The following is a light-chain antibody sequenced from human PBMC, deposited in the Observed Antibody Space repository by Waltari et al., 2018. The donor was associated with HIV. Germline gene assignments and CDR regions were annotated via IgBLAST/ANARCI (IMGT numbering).Light chain of an antibody. V-gene: IGKV1-39*01. CDR2: AAA. J-gene: IGKJ1*01. CDR1: QSTTTY. Sequence: DIQMTQSPSSPPASVGARALVPCRTSQSTTTYLNCYNQKPGKAPELLIYAAATWQSGVPSRISGSGSVTEVTLTINNLQPEDFATYCGQQSHTTPWTFSQGTTVEIK. CDR3: QQSHTTPWT.